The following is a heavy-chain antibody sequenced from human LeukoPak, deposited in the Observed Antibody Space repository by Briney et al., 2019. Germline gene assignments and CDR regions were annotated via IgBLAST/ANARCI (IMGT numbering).Heavy chain of an antibody. J-gene: IGHJ4*02. D-gene: IGHD6-19*01. CDR1: GFTVSSNY. V-gene: IGHV3-66*01. CDR3: ARERAVAGPFDY. Sequence: PGGSLRLSCVASGFTVSSNYMSWVRQAPGKGLEWVSVIYSGGSTYYADSVKGRFTISRDNSKNTLYLQMNSLRAEDTAVYYCARERAVAGPFDYWGQGTLVTVSS. CDR2: IYSGGST.